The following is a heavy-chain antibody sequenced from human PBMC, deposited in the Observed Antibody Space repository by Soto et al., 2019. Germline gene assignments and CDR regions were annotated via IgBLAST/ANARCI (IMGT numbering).Heavy chain of an antibody. CDR3: ARALVRGLMDV. D-gene: IGHD3-10*01. V-gene: IGHV3-66*01. Sequence: EVQLVESGGGLVQPGGSLRLSCTASGFTVSDNYMSWVRQAAGKGLEWVSVIYSGGSTYYAASVEGRFTISRDNSKNMLYLQMNSLRAEDTAVYYCARALVRGLMDVWGQGTTVTVSS. CDR1: GFTVSDNY. J-gene: IGHJ6*02. CDR2: IYSGGST.